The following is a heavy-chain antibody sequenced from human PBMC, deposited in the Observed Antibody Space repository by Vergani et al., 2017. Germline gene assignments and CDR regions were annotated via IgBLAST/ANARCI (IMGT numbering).Heavy chain of an antibody. Sequence: QVQLQESGPGLVKPSETLSLTCTVSGGSVSSGSYYWSWIRQPAGKGLEWIGYIYYSGSTNYNPSLKSRVTISVDTSKNQFSLKLSSVTAADTAVYYCARGDRYYYYYYMDVWGKGTTVTVSS. CDR3: ARGDRYYYYYYMDV. J-gene: IGHJ6*03. V-gene: IGHV4-61*10. CDR1: GGSVSSGSYY. CDR2: IYYSGST. D-gene: IGHD5-24*01.